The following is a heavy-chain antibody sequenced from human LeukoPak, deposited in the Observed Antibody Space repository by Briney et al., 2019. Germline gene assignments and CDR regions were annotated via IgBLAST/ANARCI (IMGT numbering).Heavy chain of an antibody. CDR1: GYTFTDYY. CDR2: VDPEDGET. J-gene: IGHJ4*02. CDR3: AIGGYQAGDY. V-gene: IGHV1-69-2*01. D-gene: IGHD1-26*01. Sequence: GATVKISCKVSGYTFTDYYMHWVQQAPGKGLEWMGLVDPEDGETIYAEKFQGRVTITADTSTDTAYMELSSLRSKDTAVYYCAIGGYQAGDYWGQGTLVTVSS.